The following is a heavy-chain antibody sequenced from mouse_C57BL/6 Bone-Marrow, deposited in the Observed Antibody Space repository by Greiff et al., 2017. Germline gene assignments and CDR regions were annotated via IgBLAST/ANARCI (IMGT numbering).Heavy chain of an antibody. CDR1: GFTFSSYG. Sequence: DVHLVESGGDLVKPGGSLKLSCAASGFTFSSYGMSWVRQTPDKRLEWVATISSGGSYTYYPDSVKGRFTISRDNAKNTLYLQMSSLKSEDTAMYYCARHCYGSSFDYWGQGTTLTVSS. J-gene: IGHJ2*01. V-gene: IGHV5-6*01. D-gene: IGHD1-1*01. CDR3: ARHCYGSSFDY. CDR2: ISSGGSYT.